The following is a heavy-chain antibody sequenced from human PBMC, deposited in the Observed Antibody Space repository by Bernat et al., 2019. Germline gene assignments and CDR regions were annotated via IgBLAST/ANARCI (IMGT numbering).Heavy chain of an antibody. J-gene: IGHJ6*02. V-gene: IGHV1-69*01. Sequence: QVQLVQSGAEVKKPGSSVKVSCKASGGTFSSYAISWVRQAPGQGLEWMGGIIPIFGTANYAQKFQGRVTITADESTSTAYMELSSLRSEDTAGYYCARGGATMVRGVIYSGMDVWGQGTTVTVSS. D-gene: IGHD3-10*01. CDR3: ARGGATMVRGVIYSGMDV. CDR2: IIPIFGTA. CDR1: GGTFSSYA.